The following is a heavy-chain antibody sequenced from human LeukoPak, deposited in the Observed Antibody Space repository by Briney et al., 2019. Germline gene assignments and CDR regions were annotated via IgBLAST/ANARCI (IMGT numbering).Heavy chain of an antibody. V-gene: IGHV4-34*01. D-gene: IGHD4-17*01. CDR1: GGSFSGYY. CDR2: INHSGST. J-gene: IGHJ4*02. Sequence: PSETLSLTCAVYGGSFSGYYWSWIRQPPGKGLEWIGEINHSGSTNYNPSLKIRVTISVDTSKNQFSLKLSSVTAADTAVYYCASGTTVTTYYWGQGTLVTVSS. CDR3: ASGTTVTTYY.